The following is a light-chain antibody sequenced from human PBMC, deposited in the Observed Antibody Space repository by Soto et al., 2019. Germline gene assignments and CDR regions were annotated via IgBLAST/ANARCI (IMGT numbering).Light chain of an antibody. J-gene: IGLJ1*01. CDR2: EVS. CDR1: SSDVGGYNY. CDR3: SSYAGSHYV. V-gene: IGLV2-8*01. Sequence: SVLTQPPSASGSPGQSVTISCTGTSSDVGGYNYVSWYQQHPGKAPKLMIYEVSKRPSGVPDRFSGSKSGNTASLTVSGLQAEDEADYYCSSYAGSHYVFGTGTKVTVL.